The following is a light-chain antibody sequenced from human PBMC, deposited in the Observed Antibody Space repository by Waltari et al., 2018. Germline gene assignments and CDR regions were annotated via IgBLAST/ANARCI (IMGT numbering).Light chain of an antibody. CDR1: QSVSRT. V-gene: IGKV3-20*01. CDR3: QHYVCLPVT. Sequence: EIVLTQSPGTLSLSPGERATLSCRASQSVSRTLAWYQQKPGQAPRLLIYDASSRATGIPDRFSGSGSGTDFSLTITRLEPEDFAVYYCQHYVCLPVTFGQGTKVEIK. J-gene: IGKJ1*01. CDR2: DAS.